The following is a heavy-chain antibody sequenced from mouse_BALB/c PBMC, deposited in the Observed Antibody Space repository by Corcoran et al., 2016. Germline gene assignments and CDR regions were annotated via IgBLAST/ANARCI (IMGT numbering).Heavy chain of an antibody. V-gene: IGHV1-9*01. Sequence: QVQLQQSGAELMKPGASVKISCKATGYTFSSYWIEWVKQRPGHGLEWIGEILHGSGSTNYNEKFKGKATFTADKSSNTAYMQLSSLTSEYSAVYDCARRTTVYAMDYLGQGTSVTVSS. D-gene: IGHD1-1*01. CDR1: GYTFSSYW. J-gene: IGHJ4*01. CDR3: ARRTTVYAMDY. CDR2: ILHGSGST.